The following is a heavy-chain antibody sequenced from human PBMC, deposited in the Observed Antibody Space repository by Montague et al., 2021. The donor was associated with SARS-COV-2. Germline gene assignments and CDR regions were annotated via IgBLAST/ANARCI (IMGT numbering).Heavy chain of an antibody. Sequence: SETLSLTCAVYDGSFSGYYWGWIRQPPGKGLEWIGEINHSGSTNYNPSLKSRVTISVDMSKNQFSLKLNSVSAADTAVYYCARGQVTIFGVLIMLPAAGALDIWGQGTMVTVSS. CDR3: ARGQVTIFGVLIMLPAAGALDI. CDR1: DGSFSGYY. CDR2: INHSGST. V-gene: IGHV4-34*01. J-gene: IGHJ3*02. D-gene: IGHD3-3*01.